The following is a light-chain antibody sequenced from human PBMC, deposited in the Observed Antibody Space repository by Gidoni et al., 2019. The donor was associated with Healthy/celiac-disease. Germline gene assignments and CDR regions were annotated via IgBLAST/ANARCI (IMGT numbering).Light chain of an antibody. V-gene: IGKV1-5*03. Sequence: DTQMTQSPSTQSASVGDRVTINCRASQSISSWLAWYQQKPGKAPKLLIYTASSLESGVPSRFSGSGSGTEFTLTISSLQPDDFATYYCQQYNSYSAFGPGTKVDIK. CDR3: QQYNSYSA. J-gene: IGKJ3*01. CDR2: TAS. CDR1: QSISSW.